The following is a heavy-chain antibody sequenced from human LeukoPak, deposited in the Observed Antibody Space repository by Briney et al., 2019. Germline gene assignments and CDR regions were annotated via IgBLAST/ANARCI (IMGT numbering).Heavy chain of an antibody. D-gene: IGHD2-2*02. Sequence: SETLSLTCTVSGGSISSGGYYWSWIRQHPGKGLEWIGYIYYSESTYYNPSLKSRVTISVDTSKNQFSLKLSSVTAADTAVYYCARSGDCSSTSCYNGGYYFDYWGQGTLVTVSS. CDR2: IYYSEST. CDR3: ARSGDCSSTSCYNGGYYFDY. V-gene: IGHV4-31*03. CDR1: GGSISSGGYY. J-gene: IGHJ4*02.